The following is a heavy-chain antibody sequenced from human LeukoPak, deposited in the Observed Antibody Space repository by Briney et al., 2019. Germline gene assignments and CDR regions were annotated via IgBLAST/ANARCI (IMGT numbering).Heavy chain of an antibody. CDR3: ARDLNLAGWFDP. CDR2: IYYSRST. CDR1: GGSLSSYY. V-gene: IGHV4-59*01. Sequence: SETLSLTCTVSGGSLSSYYWSWLRQPPGQGLEGIGYIYYSRSTNYNPSLKSRVTISVDTSKNQFSLKLSSVTAADTAVYYCARDLNLAGWFDPWGQGTLVTVSS. J-gene: IGHJ5*02. D-gene: IGHD6-19*01.